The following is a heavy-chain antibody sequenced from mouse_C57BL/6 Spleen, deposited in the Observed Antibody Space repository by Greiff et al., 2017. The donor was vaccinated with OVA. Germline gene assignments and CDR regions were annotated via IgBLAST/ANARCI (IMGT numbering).Heavy chain of an antibody. CDR2: INPSNGGT. Sequence: QVQLKESGTELVKPGASVKLSCKASGYTFTSYWMHWVKQRPGQGLEWIGNINPSNGGTNYNEKFKSKATLTVDKSSSTAYMQLSSLTSEDSAVYDCARSGDGYYEDAMDYWGQGTSVTVSS. CDR3: ARSGDGYYEDAMDY. V-gene: IGHV1-53*01. CDR1: GYTFTSYW. D-gene: IGHD2-3*01. J-gene: IGHJ4*01.